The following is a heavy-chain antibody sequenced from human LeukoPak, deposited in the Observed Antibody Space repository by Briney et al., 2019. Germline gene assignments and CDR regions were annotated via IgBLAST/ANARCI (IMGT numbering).Heavy chain of an antibody. J-gene: IGHJ4*02. CDR3: ARALGYCSSTSCWANFDY. V-gene: IGHV3-7*03. D-gene: IGHD2-2*01. CDR2: IKQDGSEK. Sequence: GGSLRLSCAASGFTFSSYWMSWVRQAPGKGLEWVANIKQDGSEKYYVDSVKGRFTISRDNAKNSLYLQMNSLRAEDTAVYYCARALGYCSSTSCWANFDYWAREPWSPSPQ. CDR1: GFTFSSYW.